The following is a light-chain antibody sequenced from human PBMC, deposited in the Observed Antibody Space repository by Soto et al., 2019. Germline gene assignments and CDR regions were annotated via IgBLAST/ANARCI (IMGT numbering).Light chain of an antibody. J-gene: IGKJ1*01. V-gene: IGKV3-15*01. CDR1: QTINNN. CDR2: GAS. Sequence: VMTQAPATLSVSPGERVTLSCRASQTINNNVAWYQLKDGQVPRLLIYGASTRATDIPARFSGSGSGTEFTLTISSLQSEDFEEYHCQQYNNWPQTLGQGTKVDI. CDR3: QQYNNWPQT.